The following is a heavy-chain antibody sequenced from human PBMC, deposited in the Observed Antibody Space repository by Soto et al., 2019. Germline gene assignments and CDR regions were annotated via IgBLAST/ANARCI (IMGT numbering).Heavy chain of an antibody. CDR1: GDSVSRGSYH. CDR3: AKVGWGGDS. CDR2: KPYTGSP. Sequence: SETLSLTCSVSGDSVSRGSYHWSWIRQPPGKGLEWTGFKPYTGSPDYNPSLKSRVVISIDRSKNQFSLKLSSVTATDTAVYFCAKVGWGGDSWGQGTLVTVSS. V-gene: IGHV4-61*01. D-gene: IGHD7-27*01. J-gene: IGHJ4*02.